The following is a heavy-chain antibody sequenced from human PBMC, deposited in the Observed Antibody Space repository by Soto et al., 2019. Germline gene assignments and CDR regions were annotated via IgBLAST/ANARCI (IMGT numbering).Heavy chain of an antibody. CDR2: VFYSGST. CDR3: AREMDTAVVFDY. Sequence: PSETLSLTCTVSGGSISTYYWNWIRQPPGKGLEWIGYVFYSGSTNYNPSLKSRVTIPVDRSKNQFSLNLTSVTAADTAVYYCAREMDTAVVFDYWGQGALVTVS. D-gene: IGHD5-18*01. CDR1: GGSISTYY. V-gene: IGHV4-59*01. J-gene: IGHJ4*02.